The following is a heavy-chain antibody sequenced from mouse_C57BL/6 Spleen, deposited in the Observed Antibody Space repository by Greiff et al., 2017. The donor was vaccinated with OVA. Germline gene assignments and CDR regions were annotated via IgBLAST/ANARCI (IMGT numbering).Heavy chain of an antibody. D-gene: IGHD2-3*01. V-gene: IGHV5-9*01. J-gene: IGHJ3*01. CDR1: GFTFSSYT. Sequence: EVKLVESGGGLVKPGGSLKLSCAASGFTFSSYTMSWVRQTPEKRLEWVATISGGGGNTYYPDSVKGRFTISRDNAKNTLYLQMSSLRSEDTALYYCARRDYDGYYSFAHWGQGTLVTVSA. CDR2: ISGGGGNT. CDR3: ARRDYDGYYSFAH.